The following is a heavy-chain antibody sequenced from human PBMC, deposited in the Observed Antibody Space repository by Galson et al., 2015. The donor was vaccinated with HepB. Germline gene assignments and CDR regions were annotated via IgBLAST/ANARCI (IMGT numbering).Heavy chain of an antibody. J-gene: IGHJ3*02. V-gene: IGHV3-48*04. Sequence: SLRLSCAASGFTFSSYSMNWVRQAPGKGLEWVSYISSSSSTIYYADSVKGRFTISRDNAKNSLYLQMNSLRAADTAVYYCARDQGDGYNPRDIWGQGTMVTVSS. CDR3: ARDQGDGYNPRDI. D-gene: IGHD5-24*01. CDR1: GFTFSSYS. CDR2: ISSSSSTI.